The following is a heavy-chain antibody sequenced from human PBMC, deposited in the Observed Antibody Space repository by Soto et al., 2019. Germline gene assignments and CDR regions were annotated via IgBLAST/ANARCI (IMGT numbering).Heavy chain of an antibody. CDR2: ISYDGSNK. Sequence: GSLRLSCAASGFTFSSYGMHWVRQAPGKGLEWVAVISYDGSNKYYADSVKGRFTISRDNSKNTLYLQMNSLRAEDTAVYYCAKDHDMIGPNAFDIWGQGTMVTVSS. CDR1: GFTFSSYG. D-gene: IGHD3-22*01. CDR3: AKDHDMIGPNAFDI. J-gene: IGHJ3*02. V-gene: IGHV3-30*18.